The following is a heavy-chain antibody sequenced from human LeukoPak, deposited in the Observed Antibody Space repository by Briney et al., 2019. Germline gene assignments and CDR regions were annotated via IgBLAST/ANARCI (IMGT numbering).Heavy chain of an antibody. CDR1: GFTFSSYA. D-gene: IGHD3-10*01. J-gene: IGHJ4*02. Sequence: GGSLRFSCAASGFTFSSYAMSWVRQAPGKGLEWVSAISGSGGNTYYADSVQGRFTISRDNSKNTLYLQMNSLRAEDTALYYCAKAYASGTYYIDYWGQGTLVTVSS. CDR2: ISGSGGNT. CDR3: AKAYASGTYYIDY. V-gene: IGHV3-23*01.